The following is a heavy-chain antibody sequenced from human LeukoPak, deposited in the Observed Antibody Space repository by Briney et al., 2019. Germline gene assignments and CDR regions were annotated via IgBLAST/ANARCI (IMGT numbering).Heavy chain of an antibody. CDR3: AKVPIVVVIKRVGY. V-gene: IGHV3-21*04. CDR2: ISSSSSYI. CDR1: GFTFSSYS. Sequence: GGSLRLSCAASGFTFSSYSMNWVRQAPGKGLEWVSSISSSSSYIYYADSVKGRFTISRDNSKNTLYLQMNSLRAEDTAVYYCAKVPIVVVIKRVGYWGQGTLVTVSS. D-gene: IGHD3-22*01. J-gene: IGHJ4*02.